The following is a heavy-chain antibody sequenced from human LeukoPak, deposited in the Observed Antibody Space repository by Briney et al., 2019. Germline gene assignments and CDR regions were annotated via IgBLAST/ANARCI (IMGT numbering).Heavy chain of an antibody. CDR2: IIPIFGTA. D-gene: IGHD1-26*01. Sequence: ASVKVSCKASGGTFSSYAISWVRQAPGQGLEWMGGIIPIFGTANYAQKFQGRVTITADKSTSTAYMELSSLRSEDTAVYYCARAIVVGAPRVWFDPWGQGTLVTVSS. V-gene: IGHV1-69*06. CDR3: ARAIVVGAPRVWFDP. J-gene: IGHJ5*02. CDR1: GGTFSSYA.